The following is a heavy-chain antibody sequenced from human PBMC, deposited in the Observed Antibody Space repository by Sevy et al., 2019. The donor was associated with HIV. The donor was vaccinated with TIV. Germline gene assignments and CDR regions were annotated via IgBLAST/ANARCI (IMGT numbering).Heavy chain of an antibody. Sequence: GGSLRLSCAASGFTFSSYAMSWVRQAPGKGLEWVSAISGSGGSTYYADSVKGRFTISRDNSKNTLYLQMNSLRAEDTAVYYCAKDATMIVVVITFFDYWGPGALVIVS. D-gene: IGHD3-22*01. CDR1: GFTFSSYA. J-gene: IGHJ4*02. V-gene: IGHV3-23*01. CDR3: AKDATMIVVVITFFDY. CDR2: ISGSGGST.